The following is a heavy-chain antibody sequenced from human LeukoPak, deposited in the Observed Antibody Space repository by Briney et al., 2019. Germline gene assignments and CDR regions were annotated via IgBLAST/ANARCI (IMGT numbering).Heavy chain of an antibody. V-gene: IGHV3-74*01. Sequence: GGSLRLSCAASGFTFSSYWMHWVRHAPGKGLVWVSRINSDGSSTSYADSVKGRFTISRDNAKNTLYLQMNSLRAEDTAVYYCATHRFGELLYYWGQGTPVTVSS. CDR3: ATHRFGELLYY. CDR2: INSDGSST. D-gene: IGHD3-10*01. CDR1: GFTFSSYW. J-gene: IGHJ4*02.